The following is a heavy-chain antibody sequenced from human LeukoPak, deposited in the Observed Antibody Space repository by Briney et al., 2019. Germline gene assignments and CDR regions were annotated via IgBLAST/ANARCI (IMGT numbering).Heavy chain of an antibody. D-gene: IGHD6-13*01. J-gene: IGHJ4*02. CDR1: GYSFNSYG. Sequence: ASVKVSCKASGYSFNSYGIIWVRQAPGQGLEWMGWISAYDGDTNYAQSLQGRVTMTTDTSTTTAYMELTGLRSDDTAVYYCARGLYSSSWYFDYWGQGNLVTVSS. V-gene: IGHV1-18*01. CDR3: ARGLYSSSWYFDY. CDR2: ISAYDGDT.